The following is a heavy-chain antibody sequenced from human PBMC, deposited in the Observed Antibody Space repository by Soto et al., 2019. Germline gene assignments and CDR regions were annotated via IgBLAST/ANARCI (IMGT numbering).Heavy chain of an antibody. Sequence: QVQLVQSGAEVKKPGASVKVSCKASGYTFTSYDINWVRQATGHGLEWMGWMNPNSGNTGFAQKFQGRVTMTRNTSRSKSDMELTSLSSEDTAVYYCERETRVWGQGTLFTVSS. CDR3: ERETRV. CDR1: GYTFTSYD. J-gene: IGHJ4*02. CDR2: MNPNSGNT. V-gene: IGHV1-8*01.